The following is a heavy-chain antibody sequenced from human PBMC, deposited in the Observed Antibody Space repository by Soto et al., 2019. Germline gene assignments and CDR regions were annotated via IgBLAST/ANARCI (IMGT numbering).Heavy chain of an antibody. V-gene: IGHV4-59*01. D-gene: IGHD6-6*01. J-gene: IGHJ6*02. Sequence: SETLSLTCTVSGVSISSYYWSWIRQPPGKGLEWIGYIYYSGSTNYNPSLKSRVTISVDTSKNQFSLKLSSVTAADTAVYYCARDRSSSSFGYYYGMDVWGQGTTVTVSS. CDR3: ARDRSSSSFGYYYGMDV. CDR2: IYYSGST. CDR1: GVSISSYY.